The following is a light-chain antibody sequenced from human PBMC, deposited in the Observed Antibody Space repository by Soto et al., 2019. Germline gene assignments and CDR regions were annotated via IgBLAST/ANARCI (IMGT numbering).Light chain of an antibody. V-gene: IGKV1-39*01. J-gene: IGKJ1*01. CDR1: QSINTL. Sequence: DIQMTQSPSSLSASVGDTLTITCRASQSINTLLNWYQQKPGKAPKVLIYAASALQSGVPSRLSGGGSGTDFTITISCLQSEDFETYYCQQYYSYPRTCGQGTKVDIK. CDR2: AAS. CDR3: QQYYSYPRT.